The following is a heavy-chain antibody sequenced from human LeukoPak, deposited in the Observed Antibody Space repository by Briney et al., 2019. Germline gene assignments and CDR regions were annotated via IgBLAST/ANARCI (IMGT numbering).Heavy chain of an antibody. Sequence: PSETLSLTCTVSGGSISSSSYYWGWIRQPPGKGLEWIGSIYYSGSTYYNPSLKSRVTISVDTSKNQFSLKLSSVTAADTAVYYCAREDGDYFHIFDYWGQGTLVTVSS. CDR1: GGSISSSSYY. CDR2: IYYSGST. D-gene: IGHD4-17*01. V-gene: IGHV4-39*07. J-gene: IGHJ4*02. CDR3: AREDGDYFHIFDY.